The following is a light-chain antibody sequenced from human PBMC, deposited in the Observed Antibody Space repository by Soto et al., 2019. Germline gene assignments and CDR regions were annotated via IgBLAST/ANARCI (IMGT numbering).Light chain of an antibody. CDR1: QSVLYSSNNKNY. CDR3: QQYYSIPPT. J-gene: IGKJ4*01. CDR2: WAS. V-gene: IGKV4-1*01. Sequence: DIVMTQSPDSLAVSLGERATIICKSSQSVLYSSNNKNYLAWYQQKPGQPPKLLIYWASTRESGVPDRFSGSGSGTDFTHTISSLQAEDVAVYYCQQYYSIPPTFGGGTKVEIK.